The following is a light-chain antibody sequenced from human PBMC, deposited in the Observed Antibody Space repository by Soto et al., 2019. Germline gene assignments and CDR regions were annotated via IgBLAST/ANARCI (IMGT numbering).Light chain of an antibody. V-gene: IGKV3-20*01. Sequence: EIVLTKSPGTLSLSPGGRATLSCIVILSISGSYIGWYPQKPGQGPWPVIYGAYRRATGIPDRFSGSGSGTDFTLRISRLEPEDSAVYYCQQYVSLPTFGGGGKV. CDR2: GAY. CDR1: LSISGSY. CDR3: QQYVSLPT. J-gene: IGKJ4*01.